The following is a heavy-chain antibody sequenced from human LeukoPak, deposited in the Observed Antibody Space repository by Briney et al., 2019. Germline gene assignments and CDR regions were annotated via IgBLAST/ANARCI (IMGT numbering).Heavy chain of an antibody. CDR2: TYYSGST. D-gene: IGHD3-22*01. V-gene: IGHV4-30-4*01. J-gene: IGHJ5*02. CDR3: ARPYYYESRIYP. CDR1: GGSLSRGDYY. Sequence: PSETLSLTCTVSGGSLSRGDYYWSWIRQPPGKGLEWIGYTYYSGSTYYNPSLKSRATISVDTSKNQFSLKLTSVTDADTAVYYCARPYYYESRIYPSGQGNLVTVSP.